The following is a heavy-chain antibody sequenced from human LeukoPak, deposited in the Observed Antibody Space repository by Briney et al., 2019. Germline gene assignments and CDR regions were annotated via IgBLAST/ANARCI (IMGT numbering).Heavy chain of an antibody. CDR1: GGSISSYY. V-gene: IGHV4-59*08. D-gene: IGHD4-17*01. J-gene: IGHJ3*02. CDR3: ARPQDYGDGAFDI. Sequence: SETLSLTCAVSGGSISSYYWSWIRQPPGKGLEWIGCIYYSGSTNYNPSLKSRVTISVDTSKNQFSLKLSSVTAADTAVYYCARPQDYGDGAFDIWGQGTMVTVSS. CDR2: IYYSGST.